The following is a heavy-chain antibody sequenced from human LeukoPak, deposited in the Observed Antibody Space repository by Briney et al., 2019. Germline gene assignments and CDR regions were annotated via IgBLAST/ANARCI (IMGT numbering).Heavy chain of an antibody. D-gene: IGHD3-22*01. CDR1: GFTFSSYA. J-gene: IGHJ4*02. CDR3: AKDDTYYYDTSGYSVFDY. V-gene: IGHV3-23*01. CDR2: ISAGGGST. Sequence: GGSLRLSCAASGFTFSSYAMSWVRQAPGKGLEWVSTISAGGGSTYYADSVKGRFTISRDNSKKTLYLQMNSLRAADTAVYYCAKDDTYYYDTSGYSVFDYWGQGTLVTVSS.